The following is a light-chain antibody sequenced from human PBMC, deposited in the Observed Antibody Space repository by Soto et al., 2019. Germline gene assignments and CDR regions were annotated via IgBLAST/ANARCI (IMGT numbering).Light chain of an antibody. CDR3: ASWDDSLNDVL. Sequence: QSVLTQPPSASGTPGQRVTICCSGSYSNFGSNIVNWYQHFPGTAPKLLIYNNNKRPSGVPDRFSASKSGTSVSLAISGLQSEDEAIYYCASWDDSLNDVLFGGGTKVTVL. V-gene: IGLV1-44*01. CDR2: NNN. J-gene: IGLJ2*01. CDR1: YSNFGSNI.